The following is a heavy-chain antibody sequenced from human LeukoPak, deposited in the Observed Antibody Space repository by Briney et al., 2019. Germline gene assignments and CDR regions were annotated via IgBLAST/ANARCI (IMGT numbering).Heavy chain of an antibody. CDR3: ARLPVVPAAIIYYYYYYMDV. J-gene: IGHJ6*03. V-gene: IGHV3-48*01. D-gene: IGHD2-2*01. Sequence: PGGTLRLSXSASGFTFSSYSMNWVRQAPGKGLEWVSYISSSTSTIYYADSVKGRFTISRDNAKNSLYLQMNSLRAEDTAVYYCARLPVVPAAIIYYYYYYMDVWGKGTTVTVSS. CDR2: ISSSTSTI. CDR1: GFTFSSYS.